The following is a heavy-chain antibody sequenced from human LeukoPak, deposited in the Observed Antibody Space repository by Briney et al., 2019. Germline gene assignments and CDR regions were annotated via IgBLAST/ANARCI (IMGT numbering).Heavy chain of an antibody. CDR3: ARDPIYPSPREKFDY. J-gene: IGHJ4*02. Sequence: SETLSLTCTVSGASISSFYWAWIPQSAGQGLEWVGRISPSGSTNYNPSLRSRVTMSVDTSNNQFSLRLSSVTAADTAVYYCARDPIYPSPREKFDYWGQGTLVTVSS. V-gene: IGHV4-4*07. CDR1: GASISSFY. CDR2: ISPSGST. D-gene: IGHD2-2*01.